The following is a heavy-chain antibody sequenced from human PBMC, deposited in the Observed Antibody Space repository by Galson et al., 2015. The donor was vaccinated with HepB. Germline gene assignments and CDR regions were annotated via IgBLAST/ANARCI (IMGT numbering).Heavy chain of an antibody. Sequence: SLRLSCAASGFTFSSYAMTWVRQAPGKGLEWVSGISGSGDSTYYADSVKGRFTISRDNSKNSLYLQMDSLRAEDTAIYFCAKDWSTSPRYVDYWGQGTPVTVSS. CDR1: GFTFSSYA. CDR3: AKDWSTSPRYVDY. V-gene: IGHV3-23*01. CDR2: ISGSGDST. D-gene: IGHD2-2*01. J-gene: IGHJ4*02.